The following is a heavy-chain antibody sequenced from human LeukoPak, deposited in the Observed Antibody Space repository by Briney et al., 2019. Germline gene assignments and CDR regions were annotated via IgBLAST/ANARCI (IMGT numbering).Heavy chain of an antibody. Sequence: GRSLRLSCAASGFTFSSYAMHRVRQAPGKGLEWVAVIWYDGSNKYYADSVKGRFTISRDNSKNTLYLQMNSLRAEDTAVYYCARAGLGQLLDYWGQGTLVTVSS. D-gene: IGHD2-2*01. J-gene: IGHJ4*02. V-gene: IGHV3-33*08. CDR3: ARAGLGQLLDY. CDR1: GFTFSSYA. CDR2: IWYDGSNK.